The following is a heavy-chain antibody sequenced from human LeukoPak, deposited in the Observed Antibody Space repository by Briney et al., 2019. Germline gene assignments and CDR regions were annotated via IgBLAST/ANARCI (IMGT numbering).Heavy chain of an antibody. D-gene: IGHD2-15*01. CDR2: INPNSGGT. CDR1: VYTHTYHY. Sequence: ASVKVTCQASVYTHTYHYIHWVRPAPGQGLEWMGWINPNSGGTNYAQNFQGRVTMTRDTYITTAYMDLSRLRLDDTAVYYCAVVRRTDFGYWGQGTLVTVSS. V-gene: IGHV1-2*02. J-gene: IGHJ4*02. CDR3: AVVRRTDFGY.